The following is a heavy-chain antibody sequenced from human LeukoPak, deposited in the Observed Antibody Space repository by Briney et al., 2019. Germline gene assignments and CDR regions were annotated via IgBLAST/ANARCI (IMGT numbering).Heavy chain of an antibody. J-gene: IGHJ4*02. CDR3: AKWGDFDVLTGYYVPDF. CDR2: ITGSGGNT. Sequence: PGGSLRLSCAASGFTFSNYAMSWVRQAPGKGLEWVSAITGSGGNTYYADSVKGRFTISRDNSKNTLYQQMNSLRDEDTAVYYCAKWGDFDVLTGYYVPDFWGQGTLVTVSS. V-gene: IGHV3-23*01. CDR1: GFTFSNYA. D-gene: IGHD3-9*01.